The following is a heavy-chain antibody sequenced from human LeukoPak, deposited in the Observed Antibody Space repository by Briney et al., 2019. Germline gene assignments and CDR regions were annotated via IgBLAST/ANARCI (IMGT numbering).Heavy chain of an antibody. J-gene: IGHJ3*02. Sequence: GASVKVSCKSSGGTFSSYAISWVRQAPGQGLEWMGRIIPILGIANYAQKFQGRVTITADKSTSTAYMELSSLRSEDTAVYYCARGLGIRDAFDIWGQGTMVTVSS. CDR2: IIPILGIA. D-gene: IGHD1-14*01. CDR1: GGTFSSYA. V-gene: IGHV1-69*04. CDR3: ARGLGIRDAFDI.